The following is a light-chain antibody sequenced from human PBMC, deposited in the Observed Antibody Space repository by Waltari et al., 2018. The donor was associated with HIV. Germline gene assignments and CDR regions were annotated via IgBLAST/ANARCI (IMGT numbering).Light chain of an antibody. J-gene: IGKJ2*03. V-gene: IGKV3-15*01. CDR2: GAS. Sequence: EIVMTQSPATLSVSPGERVTLSCRASQSVSTTLAWYQQKPGQATRLLIVGASTRATGIPVRFSGSGSVTEFTLTISSLQSEDFAVYYCQQYHSLPQSFGQGTNLEMK. CDR3: QQYHSLPQS. CDR1: QSVSTT.